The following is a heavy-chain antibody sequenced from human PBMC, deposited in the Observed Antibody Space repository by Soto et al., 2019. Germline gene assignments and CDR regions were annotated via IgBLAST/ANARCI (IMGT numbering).Heavy chain of an antibody. Sequence: SETLSLTCTVSGGSISSGGYYWSWIRQHPGKGLEWIGYIYYSGSTYYNPSLKSRVTISVDTSKNQFSLKLSSVTAADTAVYYCASLYSSRWTRFDYWGQGTLVTVSS. V-gene: IGHV4-31*03. CDR2: IYYSGST. CDR3: ASLYSSRWTRFDY. D-gene: IGHD6-19*01. CDR1: GGSISSGGYY. J-gene: IGHJ4*02.